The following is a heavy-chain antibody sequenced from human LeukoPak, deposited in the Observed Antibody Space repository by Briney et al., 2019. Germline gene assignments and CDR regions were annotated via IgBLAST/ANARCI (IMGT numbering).Heavy chain of an antibody. Sequence: GGSLRLSCAASGFTFSSYAMSWVRQAPGKGLEWVSAISGSGGSTYYADSVKGRFTISRDNSKNTLYLQMNSLRAEDTAVYYCAKDRYYYGSGTPGAFDIWGQGTMVTVSS. CDR3: AKDRYYYGSGTPGAFDI. J-gene: IGHJ3*02. D-gene: IGHD3-10*01. CDR2: ISGSGGST. V-gene: IGHV3-23*01. CDR1: GFTFSSYA.